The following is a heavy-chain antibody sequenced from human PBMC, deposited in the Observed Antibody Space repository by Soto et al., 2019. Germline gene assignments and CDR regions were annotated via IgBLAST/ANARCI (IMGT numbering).Heavy chain of an antibody. CDR2: ISYDGSEK. J-gene: IGHJ4*02. CDR1: GFTFNTYG. D-gene: IGHD2-2*02. CDR3: AKSPNFYCSNPNCYKYYFDH. Sequence: QEQLVESGGGVVQPGKSLRLSCAASGFTFNTYGMHWVRQAPGKGLEWVAVISYDGSEKYYVDSVKGRFTISKDNSKNTLYLQINSLRPEDTAVYYCAKSPNFYCSNPNCYKYYFDHWGQGTRVTVSS. V-gene: IGHV3-30*18.